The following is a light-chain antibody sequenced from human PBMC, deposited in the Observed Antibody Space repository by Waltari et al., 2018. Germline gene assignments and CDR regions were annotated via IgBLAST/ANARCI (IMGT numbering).Light chain of an antibody. Sequence: IVLTPSPPTLSVSPGDRATIACRAGQIVSNNLAWYQQKPGQAPRLLIDGASTRATGVPARFSGSGSATEFTLTISAMQSEDFAVYYCQQYETWLLTFGGGTKVEIK. CDR3: QQYETWLLT. CDR2: GAS. J-gene: IGKJ4*01. V-gene: IGKV3-15*01. CDR1: QIVSNN.